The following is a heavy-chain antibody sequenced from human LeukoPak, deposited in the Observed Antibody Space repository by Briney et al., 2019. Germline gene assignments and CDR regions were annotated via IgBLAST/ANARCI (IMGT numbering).Heavy chain of an antibody. V-gene: IGHV3-30*02. CDR2: IRDDGSNK. D-gene: IGHD2-2*01. Sequence: GGXLRLSCAASGFTFSSYGMHWVRQAPGKGLEWVAFIRDDGSNKYYADSVKGRFTISRDNSKNTLYMQMNRLRAEDTAVYYCAKAHFVDERVPAATPADYWGQGTLVTVSS. J-gene: IGHJ4*02. CDR3: AKAHFVDERVPAATPADY. CDR1: GFTFSSYG.